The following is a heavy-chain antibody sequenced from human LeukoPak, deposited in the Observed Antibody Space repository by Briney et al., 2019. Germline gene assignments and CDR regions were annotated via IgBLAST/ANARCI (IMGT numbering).Heavy chain of an antibody. CDR1: GGSISSSSYY. D-gene: IGHD3-10*01. J-gene: IGHJ4*02. CDR3: ARVRPVWFGESYYFDY. Sequence: TSETLSLTCTVSGGSISSSSYYWGWIRQPPGKWLEWIGSIYYSGSTYYNPSLKSRVTISVDTSKNQFSLKLSSVTAADTAVYYCARVRPVWFGESYYFDYWGQGTLVTVSS. CDR2: IYYSGST. V-gene: IGHV4-39*01.